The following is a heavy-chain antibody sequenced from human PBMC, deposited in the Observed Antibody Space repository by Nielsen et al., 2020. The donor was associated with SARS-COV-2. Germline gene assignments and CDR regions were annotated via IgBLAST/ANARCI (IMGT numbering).Heavy chain of an antibody. Sequence: ASVKVSCKVSGYTLTELSMHWVRQAPGKGLEWMGGFDPEDGETIYAQKFQGRVTMTEDTSTDTAYMELSSLRSEDTAVYYCATYSVYYGSGSYGNQFDPWGQGTLVTVSS. J-gene: IGHJ5*02. D-gene: IGHD3-10*01. CDR2: FDPEDGET. V-gene: IGHV1-24*01. CDR3: ATYSVYYGSGSYGNQFDP. CDR1: GYTLTELS.